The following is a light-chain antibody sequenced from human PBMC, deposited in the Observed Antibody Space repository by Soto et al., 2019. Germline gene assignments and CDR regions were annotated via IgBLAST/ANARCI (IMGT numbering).Light chain of an antibody. Sequence: QSVLTQPPSVSGAPGQRVTISCTGSSSNIGAGYDVHWYQQLPGTAPKLLIYGNSNRPSGVPDRFSGSKSGTSASLAITGRQAEDEADYYGQSYDSSLSFYVFGTGTKLTVL. CDR3: QSYDSSLSFYV. V-gene: IGLV1-40*01. CDR1: SSNIGAGYD. J-gene: IGLJ1*01. CDR2: GNS.